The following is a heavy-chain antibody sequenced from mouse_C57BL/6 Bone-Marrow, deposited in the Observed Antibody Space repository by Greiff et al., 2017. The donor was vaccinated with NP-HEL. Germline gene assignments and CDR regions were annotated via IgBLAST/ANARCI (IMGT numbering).Heavy chain of an antibody. CDR2: ISDGGSYT. D-gene: IGHD2-1*01. J-gene: IGHJ3*01. Sequence: EVKLVESGGGLVKPGGSLKLSCAASGFTFSSYAMSWVRQTPEKRLEWVATISDGGSYTYYPDNVKGRFTISRDNAKNNLYLQMSHLKSEDTAMYYCARYYGNYAGFAYWGQGTLVTVSA. V-gene: IGHV5-4*03. CDR3: ARYYGNYAGFAY. CDR1: GFTFSSYA.